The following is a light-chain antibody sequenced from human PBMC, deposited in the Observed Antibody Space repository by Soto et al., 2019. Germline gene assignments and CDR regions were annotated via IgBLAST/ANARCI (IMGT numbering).Light chain of an antibody. CDR2: DAS. CDR1: QSISSW. Sequence: DIQMTQSPSTLSASVGDIVTITCRASQSISSWLAWYQQKPGKAPKLLIYDASSLESGVPSRLSGSGSGTEFTLTISSRQPDDFATYYCQQYNSYASTFGQGTKVEIK. J-gene: IGKJ1*01. V-gene: IGKV1-5*01. CDR3: QQYNSYAST.